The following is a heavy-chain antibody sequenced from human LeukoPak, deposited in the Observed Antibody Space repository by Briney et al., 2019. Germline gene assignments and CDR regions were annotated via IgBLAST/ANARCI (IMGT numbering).Heavy chain of an antibody. Sequence: SETLFLTCTVSGGSISSYYWSWIRQPAGKGLEWIGRIYSTGSTNYNPSLESRVTMSVDTSKNQFSLRLRSVTAADTAVYYCARQIASAGTAGFDFWGQGALVTVSS. CDR1: GGSISSYY. CDR3: ARQIASAGTAGFDF. V-gene: IGHV4-4*07. CDR2: IYSTGST. D-gene: IGHD6-13*01. J-gene: IGHJ4*02.